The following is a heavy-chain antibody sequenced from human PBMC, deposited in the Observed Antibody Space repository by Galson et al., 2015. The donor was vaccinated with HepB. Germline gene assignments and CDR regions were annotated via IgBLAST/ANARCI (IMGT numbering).Heavy chain of an antibody. V-gene: IGHV3-30*04. J-gene: IGHJ5*02. CDR3: AREEDAAEVNGVSGHDL. Sequence: SLRLSCAASGFSFSDYAMDWVRHSPGKGLEWVAVVSYHGTEKYYADSVKGRFTISRDNSRNTLYLQMSNLRPDDTAVYYCAREEDAAEVNGVSGHDLWGQGTLVTVSS. CDR1: GFSFSDYA. D-gene: IGHD5/OR15-5a*01. CDR2: VSYHGTEK.